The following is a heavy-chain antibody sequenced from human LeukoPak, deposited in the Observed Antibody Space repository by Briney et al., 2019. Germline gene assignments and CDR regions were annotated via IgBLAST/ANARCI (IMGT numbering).Heavy chain of an antibody. CDR2: ISSSSSYI. CDR1: GFTFSSYS. D-gene: IGHD2-2*01. Sequence: GGSLRLSCAASGFTFSSYSMNWVRQAPGKGLEWVSSISSSSSYIYYADSVKGRFTISRDNAKNSLYLQMNSLRAEDTAVYYCARDEMGCSSTSCPQGPGGYWGQGTLVTVSS. V-gene: IGHV3-21*01. CDR3: ARDEMGCSSTSCPQGPGGY. J-gene: IGHJ4*02.